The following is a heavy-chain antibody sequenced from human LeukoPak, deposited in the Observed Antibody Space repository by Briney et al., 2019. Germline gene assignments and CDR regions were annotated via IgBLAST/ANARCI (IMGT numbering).Heavy chain of an antibody. V-gene: IGHV4-39*02. CDR2: IYYSGST. CDR3: ARLRTPRVRVSHYYYTDV. CDR1: GGSISISSYY. Sequence: SETLSLTCTVSGGSISISSYYWGWIRQPPGKGLEWIGSIYYSGSTYYNPSLKSRVTISVDTSKKHFSLKLSSVTAADTAVYYCARLRTPRVRVSHYYYTDVWGKGTTVTISS. D-gene: IGHD1-1*01. J-gene: IGHJ6*03.